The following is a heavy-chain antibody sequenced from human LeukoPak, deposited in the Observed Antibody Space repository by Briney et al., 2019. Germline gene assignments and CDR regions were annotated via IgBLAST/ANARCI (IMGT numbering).Heavy chain of an antibody. D-gene: IGHD1-26*01. Sequence: PGGSLRLSCAASGFTFSSYDMDWVRQAPGKGLEWVAFIRFDGRNRYYGDSVKGRFTISRDNSKNKVYLQINGLRAEDTAVYYCAKDSWEVGATSEIDYWGQGTLVTVSS. J-gene: IGHJ4*02. CDR1: GFTFSSYD. CDR3: AKDSWEVGATSEIDY. V-gene: IGHV3-30*02. CDR2: IRFDGRNR.